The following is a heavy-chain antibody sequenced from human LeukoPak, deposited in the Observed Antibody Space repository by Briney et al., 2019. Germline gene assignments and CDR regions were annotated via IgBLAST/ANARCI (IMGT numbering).Heavy chain of an antibody. Sequence: SETLSLTCAVYGGSFSGYYWSWIRQPPGKGLEWIGEINHSGSTNHNPSLKSRVTISVDTSKSQFSLNLASVTAADTAVYYCARYYCPNGVCNSFDYWGQGTLVTVSA. CDR1: GGSFSGYY. D-gene: IGHD2-8*01. J-gene: IGHJ4*02. V-gene: IGHV4-34*01. CDR3: ARYYCPNGVCNSFDY. CDR2: INHSGST.